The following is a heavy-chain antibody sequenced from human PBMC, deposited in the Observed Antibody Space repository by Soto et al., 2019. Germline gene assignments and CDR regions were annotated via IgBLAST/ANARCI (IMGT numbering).Heavy chain of an antibody. CDR3: ARLHCNSPKCVPIDP. CDR1: GGSIISGDYY. Sequence: SETLSLTCAVPGGSIISGDYYWILIRQHPGKGLEWIGHIYNSGSTYYNPSLKSRVTISVDTSKNQFSLKLRSVTAADTAVYYCARLHCNSPKCVPIDPRGKGTLVPVDS. V-gene: IGHV4-30-4*08. J-gene: IGHJ5*02. D-gene: IGHD2-2*01. CDR2: IYNSGST.